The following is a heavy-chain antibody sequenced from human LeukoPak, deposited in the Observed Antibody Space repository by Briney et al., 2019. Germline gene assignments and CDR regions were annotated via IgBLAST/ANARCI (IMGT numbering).Heavy chain of an antibody. CDR3: ARMDENDYGGN. Sequence: EASVKVSCKASGGTFSSYAISWVRQAPGQGLEWMGRIIPILGIANYAQKFQGRVTITADKSTSTAYMELSSLRSEDTAVYYCARMDENDYGGNWGQGTLVTVSS. V-gene: IGHV1-69*04. D-gene: IGHD4-23*01. J-gene: IGHJ4*02. CDR1: GGTFSSYA. CDR2: IIPILGIA.